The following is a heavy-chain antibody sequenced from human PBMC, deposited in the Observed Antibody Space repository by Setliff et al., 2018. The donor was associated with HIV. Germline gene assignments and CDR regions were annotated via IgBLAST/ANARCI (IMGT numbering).Heavy chain of an antibody. D-gene: IGHD6-19*01. J-gene: IGHJ4*02. Sequence: ASVKVSCKAYGYSSSSYGLNWVRQAPGQGLEWLGWISAENGNTNYAQKFQGRVIMTTDTSTSTAYMELKSLRSDDTAVYFCARDRSPTVAGTFGYWGQGTLVTVSS. CDR1: GYSSSSYG. V-gene: IGHV1-18*01. CDR2: ISAENGNT. CDR3: ARDRSPTVAGTFGY.